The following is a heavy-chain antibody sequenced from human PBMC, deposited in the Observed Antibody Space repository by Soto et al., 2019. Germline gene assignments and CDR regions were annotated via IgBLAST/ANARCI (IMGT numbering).Heavy chain of an antibody. CDR1: GITFDYYA. CDR2: INWNSGSI. Sequence: GGSLRLSCAASGITFDYYAMHWVRQVPGKGLEWVSGINWNSGSIGYGDSVKGRFAISRDNAKNSLHLQMNSLSAEDTAFYYCVKDESINWYSGHFRHWGQGTLVTVSS. CDR3: VKDESINWYSGHFRH. J-gene: IGHJ1*01. V-gene: IGHV3-9*01. D-gene: IGHD6-13*01.